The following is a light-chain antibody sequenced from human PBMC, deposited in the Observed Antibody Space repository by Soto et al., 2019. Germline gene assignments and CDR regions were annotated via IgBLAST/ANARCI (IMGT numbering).Light chain of an antibody. CDR3: QQYNDWLT. CDR1: QSVSSN. V-gene: IGKV3-15*01. CDR2: GAS. Sequence: EIVMTKSPDTLSVSPGERATLSCRASQSVSSNLAWYQQKPGQAPRLLIYGASTRATGIPARFSGSGPGTEFTLTLSSLQYYDFAVYYCQQYNDWLTFGGGTKVEIK. J-gene: IGKJ4*01.